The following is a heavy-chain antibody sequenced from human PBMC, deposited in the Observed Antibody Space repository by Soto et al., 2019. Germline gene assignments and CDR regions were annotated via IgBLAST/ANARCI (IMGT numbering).Heavy chain of an antibody. Sequence: EVQLLESGGGLVQPGGSLRLSCAASGFTFSSYAINWVRQAPGKGLEWVSGISGSGGSTYYADSVKGRFTISRDNSKNTLYLQMNSLRAEDTAVYYCATVRSGYSTIWYENWGQGTLVTVSS. CDR2: ISGSGGST. CDR1: GFTFSSYA. J-gene: IGHJ4*02. V-gene: IGHV3-23*01. CDR3: ATVRSGYSTIWYEN. D-gene: IGHD6-13*01.